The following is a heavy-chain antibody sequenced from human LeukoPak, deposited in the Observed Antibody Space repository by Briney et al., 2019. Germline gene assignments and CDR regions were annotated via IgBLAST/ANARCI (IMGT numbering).Heavy chain of an antibody. Sequence: GGSLRLSCAASGFTFNNYWMSWIRQAPGKGLERVANIKQDGNEKYYVDSVKGRFTISRDNAKNSLYLQTDSLRAEDTAVYYCATSVRYSSGWRDAFDIWGQGTMVTVSS. D-gene: IGHD6-19*01. J-gene: IGHJ3*02. CDR3: ATSVRYSSGWRDAFDI. CDR1: GFTFNNYW. CDR2: IKQDGNEK. V-gene: IGHV3-7*02.